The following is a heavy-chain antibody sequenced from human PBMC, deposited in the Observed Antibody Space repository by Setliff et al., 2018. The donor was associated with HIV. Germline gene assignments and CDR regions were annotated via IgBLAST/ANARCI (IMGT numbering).Heavy chain of an antibody. V-gene: IGHV3-7*01. CDR3: VREGEYFDTIGHYLVRRFFDL. J-gene: IGHJ3*01. Sequence: GGSLRLSCAASGFTFSSYWMSWVRQAPGKGLEWVANIKQDGGEKYYVDSVKGRFTISRDNAKKSVFLHMNSLRGEDTAVYYCVREGEYFDTIGHYLVRRFFDLWGQGTMVTVSS. CDR2: IKQDGGEK. CDR1: GFTFSSYW. D-gene: IGHD3-9*01.